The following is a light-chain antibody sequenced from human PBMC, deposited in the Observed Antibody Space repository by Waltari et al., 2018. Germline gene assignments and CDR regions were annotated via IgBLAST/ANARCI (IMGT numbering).Light chain of an antibody. CDR2: NVN. Sequence: QSALTQPASVSGSPGQSLIISCTGSASDIGSYDYVSWYQQHPGKAPKLIIYNVNKPPSGVSYRVSGSKSDNTASLTISGLQAEDEADYYCGSYTRSSTLVFGGGTKLTVL. J-gene: IGLJ2*01. CDR3: GSYTRSSTLV. V-gene: IGLV2-14*03. CDR1: ASDIGSYDY.